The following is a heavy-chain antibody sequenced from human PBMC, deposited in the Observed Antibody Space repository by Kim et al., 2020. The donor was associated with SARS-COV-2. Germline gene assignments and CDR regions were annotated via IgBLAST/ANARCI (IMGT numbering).Heavy chain of an antibody. V-gene: IGHV5-10-1*01. CDR1: GYSFTSYW. Sequence: GESLKISCKGSGYSFTSYWISWVRQMPGKGLEWMGRIDPSDSYTNYSPSFQGHVTISADKSISTAYLQWSSLKASDTAMYYCAGAKVRDYYYYGMDVWGQGTTVTVSS. J-gene: IGHJ6*02. CDR3: AGAKVRDYYYYGMDV. D-gene: IGHD3-10*01. CDR2: IDPSDSYT.